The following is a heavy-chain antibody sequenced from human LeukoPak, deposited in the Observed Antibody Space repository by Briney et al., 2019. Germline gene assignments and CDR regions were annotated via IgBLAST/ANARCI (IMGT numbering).Heavy chain of an antibody. CDR1: GFPFNTYA. CDR3: TRDSALLGVAFDL. V-gene: IGHV3-64D*06. Sequence: GXSLRLSCSASGFPFNTYAIHWVRQAPGKGLEYVAGISSNGDNTDFADSAKGRFTISRDNSKSTLFLQMNSLRAEDTAVYFCTRDSALLGVAFDLWGQGTVVTVSS. CDR2: ISSNGDNT. J-gene: IGHJ3*01. D-gene: IGHD2-15*01.